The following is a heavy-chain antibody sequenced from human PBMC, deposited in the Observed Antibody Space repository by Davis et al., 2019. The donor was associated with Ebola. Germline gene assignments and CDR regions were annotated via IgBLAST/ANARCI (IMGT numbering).Heavy chain of an antibody. D-gene: IGHD3-22*01. Sequence: GESLKISCKDSGYSFTSYWIGWVRQMPGKGLEWMGIIYPGDSDTRYSPSFQGQVTISADKSISTAYLQWSSLKASDTAMHYCARIFGYYDSSGPLDYWGQGTLVTVSS. CDR3: ARIFGYYDSSGPLDY. CDR1: GYSFTSYW. V-gene: IGHV5-51*01. CDR2: IYPGDSDT. J-gene: IGHJ4*02.